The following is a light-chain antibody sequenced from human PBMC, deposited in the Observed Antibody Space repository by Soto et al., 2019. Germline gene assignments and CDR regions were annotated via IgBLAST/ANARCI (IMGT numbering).Light chain of an antibody. CDR3: QQYSSHAT. CDR1: QSTSSY. CDR2: QAS. Sequence: DIQMTESPSTLSSSVGDGVTITCRASQSTSSYLAWYQQKPGKAPKLLIYQASSLENGVPSRFSGSGSGTEFSLTISSLQPDDFATYYCQQYSSHATFGQGAKVDIK. J-gene: IGKJ1*01. V-gene: IGKV1-5*03.